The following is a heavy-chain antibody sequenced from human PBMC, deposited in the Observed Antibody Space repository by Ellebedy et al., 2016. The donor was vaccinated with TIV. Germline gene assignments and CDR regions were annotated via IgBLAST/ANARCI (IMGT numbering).Heavy chain of an antibody. J-gene: IGHJ4*02. CDR1: GFTFSSFW. CDR3: VRDHSWSAFDY. V-gene: IGHV3-7*01. Sequence: GESLKISCAASGFTFSSFWMSWVRQAPGKGLEWVANIKHDGSEKYYVDSVKGRFTISRDNAKNSLFLQMNSLRAEDTAVYYCVRDHSWSAFDYWGQGTLVTVSS. CDR2: IKHDGSEK. D-gene: IGHD6-13*01.